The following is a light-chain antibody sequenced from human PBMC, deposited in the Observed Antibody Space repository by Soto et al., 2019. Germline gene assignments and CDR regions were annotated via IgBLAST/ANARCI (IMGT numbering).Light chain of an antibody. CDR3: AAWDDSLNGYV. V-gene: IGLV2-8*01. CDR1: SSDVGGYNY. J-gene: IGLJ1*01. CDR2: EVS. Sequence: QSALTQPPSASGSPGQSVTISCTGTSSDVGGYNYVSWYQQHPGKAPKLMISEVSKRPSGVPDRFSGSKSGNTASLTVSGLQAEDEADYYCAAWDDSLNGYVFGTGTKLTVL.